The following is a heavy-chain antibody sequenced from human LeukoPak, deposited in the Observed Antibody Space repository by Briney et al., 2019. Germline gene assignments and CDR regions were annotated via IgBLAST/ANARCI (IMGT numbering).Heavy chain of an antibody. CDR3: ARDAYPVVPADDNWFDP. J-gene: IGHJ5*02. V-gene: IGHV1-2*02. CDR1: RYTFTGYY. D-gene: IGHD2-2*01. CDR2: INPNSGGT. Sequence: ASVKVSCKASRYTFTGYYMHWVRQAPGQQLEWMGWINPNSGGTNYAQKFQGRVTMTRDTSISTASMELSRLRSDDTAVYYCARDAYPVVPADDNWFDPWGQGTLVTVSS.